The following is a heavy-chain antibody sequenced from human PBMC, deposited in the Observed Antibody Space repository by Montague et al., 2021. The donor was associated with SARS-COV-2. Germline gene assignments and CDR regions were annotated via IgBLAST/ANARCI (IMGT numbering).Heavy chain of an antibody. Sequence: SETLSLTCTVSGGSISSYYWSWIRQPPGKGLEWNGYIYYSGSTNYNPPLKSRVTISVDTSKNQFSLKLSSVTAADTAVYYCASQVPDFWSGIDYWGQGTLVTVSS. V-gene: IGHV4-59*01. CDR3: ASQVPDFWSGIDY. D-gene: IGHD3-3*01. J-gene: IGHJ4*02. CDR1: GGSISSYY. CDR2: IYYSGST.